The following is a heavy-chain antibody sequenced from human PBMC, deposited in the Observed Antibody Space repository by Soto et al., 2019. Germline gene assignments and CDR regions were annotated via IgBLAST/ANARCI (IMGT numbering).Heavy chain of an antibody. CDR3: ARDRSRAFDS. D-gene: IGHD6-13*01. CDR2: INTAFATT. V-gene: IGHV1-3*04. CDR1: GYTFTDQA. J-gene: IGHJ4*02. Sequence: ASVKVSCKGSGYTFTDQAMHWVRQAPGQRPEWMGWINTAFATTKYSQKLEGRVTITRDTAATTVYMELSSLRSEDTAIYYCARDRSRAFDSWGQGALVTVSS.